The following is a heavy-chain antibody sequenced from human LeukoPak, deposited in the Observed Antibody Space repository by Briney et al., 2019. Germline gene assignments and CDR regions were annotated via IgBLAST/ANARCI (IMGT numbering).Heavy chain of an antibody. CDR1: GYTFTSYY. D-gene: IGHD4-17*01. CDR2: INPSGGST. CDR3: ARDGPAHTVTTFGAFDI. Sequence: GASVKVSCRASGYTFTSYYMHWVRQAPGQGLEWMGIINPSGGSTSYAQKFQGRVTMTRDMSTSTVYMELSSLRSEDTAVYYCARDGPAHTVTTFGAFDIWGQGTMVTVSS. V-gene: IGHV1-46*01. J-gene: IGHJ3*02.